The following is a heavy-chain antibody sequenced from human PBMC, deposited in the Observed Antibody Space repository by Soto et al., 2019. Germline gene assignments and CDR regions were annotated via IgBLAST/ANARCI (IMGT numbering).Heavy chain of an antibody. CDR2: IYSGGST. Sequence: EVQLVESGGGLIQPGGSLRLSCAASGFTVSSNYMSWVRQAPGKGLEWVSVIYSGGSTYYADSVKGRFTISRDNSKNTLYLQMNSLRAEHTAVYYCARHITMDPLFVYWGQGNLVTVSS. CDR1: GFTVSSNY. J-gene: IGHJ4*02. V-gene: IGHV3-53*01. CDR3: ARHITMDPLFVY. D-gene: IGHD3-10*01.